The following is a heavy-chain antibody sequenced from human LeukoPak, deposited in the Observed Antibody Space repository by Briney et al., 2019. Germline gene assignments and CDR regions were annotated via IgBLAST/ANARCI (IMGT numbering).Heavy chain of an antibody. Sequence: SETLSRTCAVYGGSFSGYYWSWIRQPPGKGLEWIGEINHSGSTNYNPSLKSRVTISVDTSKNQFSLKLSSVTAADTAVYYCARGYPVTMIVVVITTSGYFDYWGQGTLVTVSS. CDR3: ARGYPVTMIVVVITTSGYFDY. D-gene: IGHD3-22*01. CDR2: INHSGST. CDR1: GGSFSGYY. V-gene: IGHV4-34*01. J-gene: IGHJ4*02.